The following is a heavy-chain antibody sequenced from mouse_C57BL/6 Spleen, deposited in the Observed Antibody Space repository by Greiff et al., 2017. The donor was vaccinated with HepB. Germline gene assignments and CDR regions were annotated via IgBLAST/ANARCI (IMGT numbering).Heavy chain of an antibody. D-gene: IGHD3-2*02. CDR2: IDPSDSYT. CDR3: ARSADSSGYVYFDY. V-gene: IGHV1-50*01. Sequence: VQLQQPGAELVKPGASVKLSCKASGYTFTSYWMQWVKQRPGQGLEWIGEIDPSDSYTNYNQKFKGKATLTVDTSSSTAYMQLSSLTSEDSAVYYCARSADSSGYVYFDYWGQGTTLTVSS. J-gene: IGHJ2*01. CDR1: GYTFTSYW.